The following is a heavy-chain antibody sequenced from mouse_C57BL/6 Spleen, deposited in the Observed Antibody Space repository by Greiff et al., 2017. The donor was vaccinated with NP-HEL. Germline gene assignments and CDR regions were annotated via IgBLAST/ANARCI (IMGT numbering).Heavy chain of an antibody. CDR2: INYDGSST. V-gene: IGHV5-16*01. CDR3: ARVRGLLGDFDY. CDR1: GFTFSDYY. D-gene: IGHD1-1*01. Sequence: EVKVVESEGGLVQPGSSMKLSCTASGFTFSDYYMAWVRQVPEKGLEWVANINYDGSSTYYLDSLKSRFIISRDNAKNILYLQMSSLKSEDTATYYCARVRGLLGDFDYWGQGTTLTVSS. J-gene: IGHJ2*01.